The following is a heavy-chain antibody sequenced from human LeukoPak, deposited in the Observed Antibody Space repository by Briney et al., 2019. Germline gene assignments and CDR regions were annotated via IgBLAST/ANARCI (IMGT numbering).Heavy chain of an antibody. V-gene: IGHV1-8*02. CDR3: ARALRYYYGSGKNWFDP. Sequence: ASVKVSCKASGYTFTGYYLHWVRQAPGQGLEWMGWINPNSGNTGYAQKFQGRVTMTRNTSISTAYMELSSLRSEDTAVYYCARALRYYYGSGKNWFDPWGQGTLVTVSS. CDR2: INPNSGNT. D-gene: IGHD3-10*01. CDR1: GYTFTGYY. J-gene: IGHJ5*02.